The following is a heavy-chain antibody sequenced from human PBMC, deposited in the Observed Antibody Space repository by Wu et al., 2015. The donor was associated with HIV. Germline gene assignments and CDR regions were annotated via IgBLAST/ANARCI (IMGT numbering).Heavy chain of an antibody. Sequence: QVQLVQSGAEVKKPGASVKVSCKTSGYTFTSYDINWVRQATGHGLEWMGWMNPNSGNTYYKQKFQGRGTITADTSTDTAYMELSRLRFEDTAVYYCASEVGDGYRKFDYWGQGTLVTVSS. J-gene: IGHJ4*02. CDR2: MNPNSGNT. D-gene: IGHD5-24*01. CDR1: GYTFTSYD. CDR3: ASEVGDGYRKFDY. V-gene: IGHV1-8*01.